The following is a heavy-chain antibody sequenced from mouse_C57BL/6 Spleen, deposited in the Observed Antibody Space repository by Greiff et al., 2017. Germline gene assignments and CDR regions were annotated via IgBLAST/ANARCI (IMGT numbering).Heavy chain of an antibody. CDR2: IHPNSGST. CDR1: GYTFTSYW. CDR3: AYEGYYGGFAY. V-gene: IGHV1-64*01. J-gene: IGHJ3*01. D-gene: IGHD2-3*01. Sequence: VQLQQPGAELVKPGASVKLSCKASGYTFTSYWMHWVKQRPGQGLEWIGMIHPNSGSTNYNEKFKSKATLTVDKSSSTAYMQLSSLTSEDSAVYYCAYEGYYGGFAYWGQGTLVTVSA.